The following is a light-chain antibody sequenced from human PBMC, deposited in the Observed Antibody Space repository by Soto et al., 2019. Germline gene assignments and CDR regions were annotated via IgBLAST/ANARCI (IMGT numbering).Light chain of an antibody. V-gene: IGLV2-14*01. Sequence: QSALTQPASVSGSPGQSITISCTGTSSDVGGYNYVSWYQQHPGKAPKLMIYEVSNRPSGVSNRFSGSKSGNTASLTISGLQAGDEGDYYCSSYTSSSTRLFGGGTKLTVL. J-gene: IGLJ2*01. CDR3: SSYTSSSTRL. CDR1: SSDVGGYNY. CDR2: EVS.